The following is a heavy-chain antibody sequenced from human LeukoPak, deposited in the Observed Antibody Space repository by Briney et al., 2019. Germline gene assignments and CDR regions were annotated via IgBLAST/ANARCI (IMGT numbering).Heavy chain of an antibody. Sequence: SETLSLTCTVSGGSISSYYWSWIRLPPGKGLEWIGYLSKSGNTNYSPSLKSRVTIFGDTSKNQFFLKLSSVTAADTAVYYCARARYVNSFYDFDIWGQGTLVTVSS. CDR2: LSKSGNT. CDR1: GGSISSYY. D-gene: IGHD3-9*01. CDR3: ARARYVNSFYDFDI. J-gene: IGHJ3*02. V-gene: IGHV4-59*01.